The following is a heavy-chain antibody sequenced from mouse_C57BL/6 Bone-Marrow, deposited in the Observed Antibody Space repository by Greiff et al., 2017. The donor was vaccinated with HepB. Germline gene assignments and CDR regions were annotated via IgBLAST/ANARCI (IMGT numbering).Heavy chain of an antibody. CDR2: IDPEDGET. Sequence: VQLQQSGAELVKPGASVKLSCTASGFNIKDYYMHWVKQRTEQGLEWIGRIDPEDGETKYAPKFQGKATIPADTSSNTAYLQLSSLTSEDTAVYCCARQLSGIYYAMDYWGQGTSVTVSS. J-gene: IGHJ4*01. D-gene: IGHD3-2*02. CDR3: ARQLSGIYYAMDY. V-gene: IGHV14-2*01. CDR1: GFNIKDYY.